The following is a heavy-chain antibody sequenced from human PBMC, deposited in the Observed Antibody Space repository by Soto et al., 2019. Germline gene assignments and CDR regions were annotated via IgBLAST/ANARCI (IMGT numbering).Heavy chain of an antibody. CDR1: GFTFDDYA. V-gene: IGHV3-9*01. CDR2: ISWNSGSI. D-gene: IGHD4-17*01. CDR3: AKDQAVTSKADRYFDL. J-gene: IGHJ2*01. Sequence: ESGGGLVQPGRSLRLSCAASGFTFDDYAMHWVRQAPGKGLEWVSGISWNSGSIGYADSVKGRFTISRDNAKNSLYLQMNSLRAEDTALYYCAKDQAVTSKADRYFDLWGRGTLVTVSS.